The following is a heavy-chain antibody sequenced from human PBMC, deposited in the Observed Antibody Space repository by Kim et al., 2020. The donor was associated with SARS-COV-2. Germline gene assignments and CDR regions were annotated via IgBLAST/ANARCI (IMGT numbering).Heavy chain of an antibody. CDR3: AREGIVGVPLVMDDASDI. V-gene: IGHV3-7*01. CDR1: GFDLSNHY. J-gene: IGHJ3*02. D-gene: IGHD2-2*01. Sequence: GGSLRLSCVASGFDLSNHYMTWVRQAPGRGLEWVGNIKQDGSETFYGDPVKGRFSISRDNAKNSVYLQLNNLRDEDTAIYYCAREGIVGVPLVMDDASDIWGQGTLVTVS. CDR2: IKQDGSET.